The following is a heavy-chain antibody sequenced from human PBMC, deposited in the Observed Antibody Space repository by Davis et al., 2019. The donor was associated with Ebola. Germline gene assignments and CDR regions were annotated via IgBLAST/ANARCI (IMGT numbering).Heavy chain of an antibody. CDR2: INHSGST. V-gene: IGHV4-34*01. D-gene: IGHD3-16*02. CDR3: ARGSMITFGGVIMGYYYYGMDV. Sequence: PSETLSLTCAVYGGSFSGYYWSWIRQPPGKGLEWIGEINHSGSTNYNPSLKSRVTISVDTSKNQFSLKLSSVTAADTAVYYCARGSMITFGGVIMGYYYYGMDVWGQGTTVTVSS. CDR1: GGSFSGYY. J-gene: IGHJ6*02.